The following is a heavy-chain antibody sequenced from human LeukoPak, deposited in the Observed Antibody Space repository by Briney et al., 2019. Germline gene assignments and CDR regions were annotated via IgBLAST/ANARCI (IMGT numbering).Heavy chain of an antibody. CDR2: IYYSGST. CDR1: GGSISSYY. Sequence: PSETLSLTCTVSGGSISSYYWSWIRQPPGKGLEWIGYIYYSGSTNYNPSLKSRVTISVDTSKNQFSLKLSSVTAADTAVYYCARATFYGGPFDYWGQGTLVTVSS. V-gene: IGHV4-59*01. CDR3: ARATFYGGPFDY. D-gene: IGHD4-23*01. J-gene: IGHJ4*02.